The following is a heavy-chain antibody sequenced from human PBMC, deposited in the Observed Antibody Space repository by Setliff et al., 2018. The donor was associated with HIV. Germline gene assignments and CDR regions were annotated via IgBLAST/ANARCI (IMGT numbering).Heavy chain of an antibody. Sequence: KTSETLSLTCTVSGGSISSSSYYWGWIRQPPGKGLEWIGGISYSGSTYYNPSLKSRVTISVDTSKNQFSLKLSSVTAADTAVYYCARALPLEWSHGAFEIWGQGTMVTVSS. D-gene: IGHD3-3*01. CDR1: GGSISSSSYY. V-gene: IGHV4-39*07. J-gene: IGHJ3*02. CDR3: ARALPLEWSHGAFEI. CDR2: ISYSGST.